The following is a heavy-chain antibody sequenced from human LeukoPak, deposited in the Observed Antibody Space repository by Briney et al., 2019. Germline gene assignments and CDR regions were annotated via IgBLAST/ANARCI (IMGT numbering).Heavy chain of an antibody. Sequence: GGSLRLSCAASGFTFSSYAMHWVRQAPGKGLEWVAVISYDGSNKYYADSVKGRFTISRDNSKNTLYLQMNSLRAEDTAVYYCARGRDTIFGVVTPTFDYWGQGTLVTVSS. J-gene: IGHJ4*02. CDR1: GFTFSSYA. D-gene: IGHD3-3*01. CDR3: ARGRDTIFGVVTPTFDY. V-gene: IGHV3-30*04. CDR2: ISYDGSNK.